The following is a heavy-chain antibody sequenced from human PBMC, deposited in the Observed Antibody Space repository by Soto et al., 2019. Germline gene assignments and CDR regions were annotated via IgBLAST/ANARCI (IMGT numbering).Heavy chain of an antibody. V-gene: IGHV3-23*01. CDR3: AKEFGDGWNGFGAVDI. CDR2: VGQGDYSP. Sequence: EVQLLESGGGLVQPGGSLRLSCAASGFPFINYGMSWVRQAPGKGLEWVSGVGQGDYSPYYPDSVKGRFTMSRDNSKNTLYLQMTSLRAEDTAIYYCAKEFGDGWNGFGAVDIWGQGATVTVSS. CDR1: GFPFINYG. D-gene: IGHD1-1*01. J-gene: IGHJ3*02.